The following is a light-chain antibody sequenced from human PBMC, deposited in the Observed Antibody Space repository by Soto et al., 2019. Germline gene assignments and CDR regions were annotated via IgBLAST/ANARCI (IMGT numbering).Light chain of an antibody. CDR2: AAS. CDR1: QSIRSW. CDR3: QQSYSSPPT. V-gene: IGKV1-39*01. J-gene: IGKJ1*01. Sequence: DIQMTQSPSTLSASVGDRVTITCRASQSIRSWLAWYQQKPGKAPKLLICAASSLQSGVPSRFSGSRSGPDFTLTISSLQPEDFATYYCQQSYSSPPTCGQGTRWIS.